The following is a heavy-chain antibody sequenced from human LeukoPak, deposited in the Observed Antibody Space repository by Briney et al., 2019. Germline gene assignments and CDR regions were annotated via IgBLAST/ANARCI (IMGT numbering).Heavy chain of an antibody. CDR1: GYTFTGYY. CDR2: INPNSGGT. V-gene: IGHV1-2*06. D-gene: IGHD3-22*01. J-gene: IGHJ4*02. Sequence: ASVKVSCKASGYTFTGYYMHWVRQPPGQGLEWMGRINPNSGGTNYAQKFQGRVTMTRDTSVSTAYMELSRLRSDDTAVYYCAREAADGMIVVVITNFDYWGQGTLVTVSS. CDR3: AREAADGMIVVVITNFDY.